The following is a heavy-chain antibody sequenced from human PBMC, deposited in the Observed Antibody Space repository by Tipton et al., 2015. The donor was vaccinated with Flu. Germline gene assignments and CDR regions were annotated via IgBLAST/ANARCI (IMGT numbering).Heavy chain of an antibody. D-gene: IGHD3-10*01. Sequence: TLSLTCAVYGGSFSGYYWSWIRQPPGKGLEWIGEINHSGSTNYNPSLKSRVTISADTSKNQFSLKLSSVTVADTAVYYCAREVWFGGYYFDYWGQGTLVTVSS. CDR1: GGSFSGYY. V-gene: IGHV4-34*01. CDR3: AREVWFGGYYFDY. J-gene: IGHJ4*02. CDR2: INHSGST.